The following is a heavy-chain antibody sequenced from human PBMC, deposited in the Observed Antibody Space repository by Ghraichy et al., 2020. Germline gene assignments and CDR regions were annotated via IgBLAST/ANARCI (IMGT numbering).Heavy chain of an antibody. V-gene: IGHV3-30-3*01. Sequence: GESLNISCAASGFTFSSYAMHWVRQAPGKGLEWVALISYDGSNKYYADSVKGRFTMSRNNPKNTLYLQMNSLRAEDTAVYYCARADVCSGGSCYEFPGMDVWGQGTTVTVSS. CDR2: ISYDGSNK. D-gene: IGHD2-15*01. J-gene: IGHJ6*02. CDR1: GFTFSSYA. CDR3: ARADVCSGGSCYEFPGMDV.